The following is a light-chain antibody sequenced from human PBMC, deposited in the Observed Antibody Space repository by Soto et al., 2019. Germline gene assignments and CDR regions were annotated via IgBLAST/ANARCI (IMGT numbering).Light chain of an antibody. CDR2: AAA. CDR1: QSINND. CDR3: QQYSIWRT. Sequence: EIVMTQSPATLSLSPGDRVTLSCRASQSINNDLAWYQQRPGQAPRVLIYAAATRATGLPARFSGSGSGTEFTLTISSLLSEDSAVYYCQQYSIWRTFGQGTKVDIK. V-gene: IGKV3-15*01. J-gene: IGKJ1*01.